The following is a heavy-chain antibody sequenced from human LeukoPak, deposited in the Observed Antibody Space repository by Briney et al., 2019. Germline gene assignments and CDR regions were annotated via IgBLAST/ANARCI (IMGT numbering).Heavy chain of an antibody. J-gene: IGHJ4*02. V-gene: IGHV3-30*03. CDR2: ISYDGSNK. CDR1: GFTFSSYG. CDR3: ATDDYYGSGSYSFDY. Sequence: GRSLRLSCAASGFTFSSYGMHWVRQAPGKGLEWVAVISYDGSNKYYADSVKGRFTISRDNSKNTLYLQMNSLRAEDTAVYYCATDDYYGSGSYSFDYWGQGTLVTVFS. D-gene: IGHD3-10*01.